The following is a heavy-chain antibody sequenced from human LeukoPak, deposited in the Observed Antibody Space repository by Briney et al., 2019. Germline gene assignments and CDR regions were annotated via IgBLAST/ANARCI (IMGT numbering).Heavy chain of an antibody. CDR1: GGTFSSYA. D-gene: IGHD3-3*01. CDR3: ARNGGITIFGVVPYFDY. Sequence: GSSVKVSCKASGGTFSSYAISWVRQAPGQGLEWMGRIIPIFGTANYAQKFQGRVTITTDESTSTAYMELSSLRSEDTAVYYCARNGGITIFGVVPYFDYWGQGTLVTVSS. V-gene: IGHV1-69*05. CDR2: IIPIFGTA. J-gene: IGHJ4*02.